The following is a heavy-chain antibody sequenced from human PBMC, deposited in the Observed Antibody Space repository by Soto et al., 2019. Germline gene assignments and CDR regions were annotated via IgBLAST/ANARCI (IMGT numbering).Heavy chain of an antibody. CDR1: GFTFSSYS. J-gene: IGHJ5*02. CDR2: ISSSSSYI. D-gene: IGHD4-4*01. CDR3: ASGFKSNYNPKSYNWFDP. Sequence: GGSLRLSCAASGFTFSSYSMNWVRQAPGKGLEWVSSISSSSSYIYYADSVKGRFTISRDNAKNSLYLQMNSLRAEDTAVYYCASGFKSNYNPKSYNWFDPWGQGTLVTVSS. V-gene: IGHV3-21*01.